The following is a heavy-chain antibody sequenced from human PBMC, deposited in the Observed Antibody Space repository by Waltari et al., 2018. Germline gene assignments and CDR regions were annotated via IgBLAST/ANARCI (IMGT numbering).Heavy chain of an antibody. CDR1: GGSFSGYY. J-gene: IGHJ4*02. D-gene: IGHD5-12*01. V-gene: IGHV4-34*01. CDR3: ARVGGRFRVATMAAPFDY. CDR2: INHSGST. Sequence: QVQLQRWGAGLLKPSETLSLTCAVYGGSFSGYYWSWIRQPPGKGLEWIGEINHSGSTSYNPSLKSRVTISVDTSKNQFSLKLSSVTAADTAVYYCARVGGRFRVATMAAPFDYWGQGILVTVSS.